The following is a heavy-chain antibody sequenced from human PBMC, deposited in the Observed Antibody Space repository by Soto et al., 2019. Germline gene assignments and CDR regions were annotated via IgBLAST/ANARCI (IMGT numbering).Heavy chain of an antibody. J-gene: IGHJ5*02. CDR3: ARDRTAQYSSGLRFDP. CDR2: ISSSSSYI. CDR1: GFTFSSYS. Sequence: PGGSLRLSCAASGFTFSSYSMNWVRQAPGKGLEWVSSISSSSSYIYYADLVKGRFTISRDNAKNSLYLQMNSLRAEDTAVYYCARDRTAQYSSGLRFDPWGQGTLVTVSS. V-gene: IGHV3-21*01. D-gene: IGHD6-19*01.